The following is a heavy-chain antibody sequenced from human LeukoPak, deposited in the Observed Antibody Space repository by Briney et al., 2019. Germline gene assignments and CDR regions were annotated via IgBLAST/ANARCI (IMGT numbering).Heavy chain of an antibody. D-gene: IGHD3-22*01. CDR3: ARDLRDSSGYSAPPFDY. J-gene: IGHJ4*02. CDR2: ISSSSSYI. V-gene: IGHV3-21*01. Sequence: GGSLRLSCAASGFTFSSYSMNWVRQAPGKGLEWVSSISSSSSYIYYADSVKGRFTISRDNAKNSLYLQMNSLRAVDTAVYYCARDLRDSSGYSAPPFDYWGQGTLVTVSS. CDR1: GFTFSSYS.